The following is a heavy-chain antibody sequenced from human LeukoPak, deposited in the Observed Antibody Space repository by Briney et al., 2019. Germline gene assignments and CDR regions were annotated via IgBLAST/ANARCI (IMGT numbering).Heavy chain of an antibody. CDR2: MVGSGDT. CDR1: GFTFSTYA. J-gene: IGHJ5*02. D-gene: IGHD2/OR15-2a*01. Sequence: GGSLRLSCAASGFTFSTYAMTWVRQAPGKGLECVPGMVGSGDTYYADSVKGRFTISRDNSKNTVYLQTNNKRVEDRAIYYYCKDFHSDAGRWQFWPWGQGTLVTVSS. CDR3: CKDFHSDAGRWQFWP. V-gene: IGHV3-23*01.